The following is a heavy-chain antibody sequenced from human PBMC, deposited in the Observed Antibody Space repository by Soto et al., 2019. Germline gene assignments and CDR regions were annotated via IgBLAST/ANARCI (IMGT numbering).Heavy chain of an antibody. CDR1: GYSISSGYY. CDR2: IYHSGST. Sequence: SETLSLTCAVSGYSISSGYYWGWIRQPPGKGLEWIGSIYHSGSTYYNPSLKSRVTISVDTSKNQFSLKLSSVTAADTAVYYCARDKAARRYYYYGMDVWGQGTTVTVSS. CDR3: ARDKAARRYYYYGMDV. V-gene: IGHV4-38-2*02. D-gene: IGHD6-6*01. J-gene: IGHJ6*02.